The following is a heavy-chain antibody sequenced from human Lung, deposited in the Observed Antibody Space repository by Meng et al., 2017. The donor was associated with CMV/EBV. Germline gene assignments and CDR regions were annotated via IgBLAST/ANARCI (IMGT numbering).Heavy chain of an antibody. CDR3: ARVEVGITSGDY. CDR2: INAYNGDT. D-gene: IGHD1-26*01. V-gene: IGHV1-18*01. Sequence: QDAPVQSGGEDNKSGATVKVSCKASGYTFTNYGITWVRQAPGQGLEWMGWINAYNGDTNYAQTLQGRVTMTTDTSTSTAYMELRSLRSDDTAVYYCARVEVGITSGDYWGQGTLVTVSS. J-gene: IGHJ4*02. CDR1: GYTFTNYG.